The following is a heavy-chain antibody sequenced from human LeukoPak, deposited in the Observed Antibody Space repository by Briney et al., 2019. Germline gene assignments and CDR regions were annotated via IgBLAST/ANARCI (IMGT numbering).Heavy chain of an antibody. CDR2: INPNSGGT. Sequence: GASVKVSCKASGYTFTSYYMHWVRQAPGQGLEWMGWINPNSGGTNYAQKFQGWVTMTRDTSISTAYMELSRLRSDDTAVYYCARAESYYYYYGMDVWGQGTTVTVSS. CDR3: ARAESYYYYYGMDV. CDR1: GYTFTSYY. V-gene: IGHV1-2*04. J-gene: IGHJ6*02.